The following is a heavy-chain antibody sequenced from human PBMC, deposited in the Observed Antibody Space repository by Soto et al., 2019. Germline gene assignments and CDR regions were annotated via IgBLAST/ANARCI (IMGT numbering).Heavy chain of an antibody. Sequence: EVQLVESGGASVLPGGSLGVSCAASGISFSTHWMHWVHQGPGKGLEWVARIKFDGTDATYADSVKGRFTISRDNAKSTLYLQMNSLTTEDTGLYYCTRGGPYYCVPFDYWGQGTLVTVSS. CDR2: IKFDGTDA. CDR1: GISFSTHW. J-gene: IGHJ4*02. CDR3: TRGGPYYCVPFDY. D-gene: IGHD3-10*02. V-gene: IGHV3-74*01.